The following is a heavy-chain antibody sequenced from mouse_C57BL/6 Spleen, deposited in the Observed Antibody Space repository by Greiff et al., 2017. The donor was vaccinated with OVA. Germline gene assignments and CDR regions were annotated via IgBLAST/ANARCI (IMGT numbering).Heavy chain of an antibody. D-gene: IGHD1-1*01. CDR2: IYPGNSDT. Sequence: EVQLQESGPVLARPGASVKMSCKTSGYTFTSYWMHWVKQRPGQGLEWIGAIYPGNSDTSYNQKFKGKAKLTAVTSASTAYMELSSLTNEDSAVYYCTRYPSYYGSSYWYFDVWGTGATVTVSS. J-gene: IGHJ1*03. V-gene: IGHV1-5*01. CDR3: TRYPSYYGSSYWYFDV. CDR1: GYTFTSYW.